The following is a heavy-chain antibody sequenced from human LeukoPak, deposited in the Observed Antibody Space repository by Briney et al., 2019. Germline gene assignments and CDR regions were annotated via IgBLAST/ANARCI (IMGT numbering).Heavy chain of an antibody. CDR3: ARSVPGVGRYYCDY. CDR2: ISVDSNDT. V-gene: IGHV1-18*01. Sequence: ASVKVSCKASGYTFSTYGITWVRQAPGQGLEWMGWISVDSNDTNYAQKYQGRVTMTTDTSTSTVYMELRSLRSDDTAVYYCARSVPGVGRYYCDYWGQGTLVTVSS. CDR1: GYTFSTYG. D-gene: IGHD1-14*01. J-gene: IGHJ4*02.